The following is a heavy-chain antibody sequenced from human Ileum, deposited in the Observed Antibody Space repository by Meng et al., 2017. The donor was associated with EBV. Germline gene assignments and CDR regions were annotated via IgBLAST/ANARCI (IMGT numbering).Heavy chain of an antibody. J-gene: IGHJ4*02. V-gene: IGHV4-39*01. CDR3: ARSIVVVPAAIYY. CDR2: IYYSGST. CDR1: GGSISSSSYY. Sequence: LQLTVSGPGLVQPSETLPLTCTFLGGSISSSSYYWGWIRQPPGKGLEWIGSIYYSGSTYYNPSLKSRVTISVDTSKNQFSLKLSSVTAADTAVYYCARSIVVVPAAIYYWGQGTLVTVSS. D-gene: IGHD2-2*01.